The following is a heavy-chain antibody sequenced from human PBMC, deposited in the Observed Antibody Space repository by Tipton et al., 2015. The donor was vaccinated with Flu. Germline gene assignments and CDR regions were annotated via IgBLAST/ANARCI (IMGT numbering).Heavy chain of an antibody. Sequence: GKGRFTISRDNAKNSLYLQMNSLRAEDTAVYYCAGEATYWGQGTLVTVSS. J-gene: IGHJ4*02. CDR3: AGEATY. V-gene: IGHV3-21*01.